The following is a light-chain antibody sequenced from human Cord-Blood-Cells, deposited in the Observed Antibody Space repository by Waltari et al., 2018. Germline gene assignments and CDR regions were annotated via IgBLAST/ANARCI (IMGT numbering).Light chain of an antibody. CDR3: QVWDSSSDHNVV. Sequence: SYVLTQPPSVSVAPGKTVRITCGGNNIGSKSVHWYQQKPGQAPVLVIYYDSDRPSGIPERFSGSNSGNTATLTISRVEAGDEADYYCQVWDSSSDHNVVFGGGTKLTVL. V-gene: IGLV3-21*04. CDR1: NIGSKS. J-gene: IGLJ2*01. CDR2: YDS.